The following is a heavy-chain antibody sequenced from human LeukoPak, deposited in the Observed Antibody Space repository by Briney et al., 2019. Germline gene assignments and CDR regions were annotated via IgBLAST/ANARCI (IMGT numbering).Heavy chain of an antibody. CDR2: IYTSGST. CDR1: GGSISSYY. J-gene: IGHJ1*01. D-gene: IGHD1-26*01. Sequence: SETLTLTCTVSGGSISSYYWSWMRQPAGKGLEWIGRIYTSGSTNYNPSLKSRVTMSVGTSKNQFSLNVSSVTAADTAVYYCARAEVVGAHLRSGYFQHWGQGTLVIVSS. CDR3: ARAEVVGAHLRSGYFQH. V-gene: IGHV4-4*07.